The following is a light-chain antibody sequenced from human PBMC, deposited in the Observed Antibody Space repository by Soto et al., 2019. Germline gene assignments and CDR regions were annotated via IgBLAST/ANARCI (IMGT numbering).Light chain of an antibody. CDR1: QGLSAW. V-gene: IGKV1-12*01. CDR3: QQANSFPFT. Sequence: DIQMTQSPSSVSASVGDRVTITCRASQGLSAWLAGYQQNPGKPPKLLIYAASSLQSGVPSRFSGSGSGTDFTLTISSLQPEDFATYYCQQANSFPFTFGPGTKVDIK. J-gene: IGKJ3*01. CDR2: AAS.